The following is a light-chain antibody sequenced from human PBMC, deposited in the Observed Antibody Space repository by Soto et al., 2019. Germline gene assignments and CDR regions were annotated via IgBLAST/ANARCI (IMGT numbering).Light chain of an antibody. CDR2: DAS. J-gene: IGKJ4*01. CDR1: QNVNKS. V-gene: IGKV3-11*01. Sequence: EIVLTQSPDTLSLSPGERATLSCRVSQNVNKSGAWYQHKIGQAPKFLIYDASNRATGIPGSFSGSGSGTDFTLSISSLEPEDFAIYYCQQRNRWPLTFGRGTKV. CDR3: QQRNRWPLT.